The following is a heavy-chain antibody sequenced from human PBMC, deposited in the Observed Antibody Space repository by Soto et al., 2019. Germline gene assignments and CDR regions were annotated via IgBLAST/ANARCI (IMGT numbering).Heavy chain of an antibody. J-gene: IGHJ4*01. Sequence: EVQLEESGGGLVQPGGSLRLSCAASGFTFGSYWMSWVRQAPGKGLEWLATIKWDASEKKYVDSVKGRFTMSRDNAKNSLYLQMDSLSAEDTAVYYCAIDSGYGSGTSVNPYLDYWGHGTLVTVSS. CDR1: GFTFGSYW. V-gene: IGHV3-7*01. CDR2: IKWDASEK. D-gene: IGHD3-10*01. CDR3: AIDSGYGSGTSVNPYLDY.